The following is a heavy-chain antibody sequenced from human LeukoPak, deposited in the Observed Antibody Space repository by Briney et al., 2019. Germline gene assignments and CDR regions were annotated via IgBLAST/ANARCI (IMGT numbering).Heavy chain of an antibody. CDR3: AIEERGYGTYYY. D-gene: IGHD5-12*01. CDR1: GGSLSSYY. V-gene: IGHV4-59*01. CDR2: IYYSGGT. Sequence: PSETLSLTCSLSGGSLSSYYWMWLRQPPGKGLEWIGYIYYSGGTNYNPSLKSRVTMSVDTSRNQFSLKLYSVTAADTAVYYCAIEERGYGTYYYWGQGTLVTVSS. J-gene: IGHJ4*02.